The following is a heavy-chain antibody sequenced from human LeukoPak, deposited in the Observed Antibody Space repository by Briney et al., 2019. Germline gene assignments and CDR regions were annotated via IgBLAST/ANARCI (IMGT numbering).Heavy chain of an antibody. D-gene: IGHD2-15*01. J-gene: IGHJ3*02. CDR1: GFTFSDYY. CDR2: ISSSGSTI. Sequence: KPVRSLRLSCAASGFTFSDYYMSWIRQAPGKGLEWVSFISSSGSTIYYADSMKGRFTISRDNAKNSVYLQMNSLRAEDTAVYYCARGLVYCSGGSCPRRAFDIWGQGTMVTVSS. CDR3: ARGLVYCSGGSCPRRAFDI. V-gene: IGHV3-11*01.